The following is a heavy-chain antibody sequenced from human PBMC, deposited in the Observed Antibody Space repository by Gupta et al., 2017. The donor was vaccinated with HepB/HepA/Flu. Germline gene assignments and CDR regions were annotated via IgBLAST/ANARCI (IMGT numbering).Heavy chain of an antibody. Sequence: EVQLLESGGGLVQPGGSLKLSCAASGFTFSTCTMSWGRQAPGKWLEWVPSFRASDRRMFYEDSVKGRFTISRDNSKNTVFLQMNSLRAEDTAVYYCARANSISSDWFWEFDSWGKGTMVTVSS. CDR2: FRASDRRM. CDR3: ARANSISSDWFWEFDS. V-gene: IGHV3-23*01. CDR1: GFTFSTCT. D-gene: IGHD3-10*01. J-gene: IGHJ4*02.